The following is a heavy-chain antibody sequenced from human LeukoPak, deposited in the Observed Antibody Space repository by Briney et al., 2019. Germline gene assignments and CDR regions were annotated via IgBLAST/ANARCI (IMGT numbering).Heavy chain of an antibody. J-gene: IGHJ4*02. CDR1: GFTFSIYG. D-gene: IGHD3-10*01. V-gene: IGHV3-33*01. CDR3: ARASGPFDY. CDR2: IWNDGSNK. Sequence: GGSLRLSRAASGFTFSIYGLHWVRQAPGKGLDWVAVIWNDGSNKYYADSVKGRFTISRDNSKNTLYLQMNSLRAEDTAVYSCARASGPFDYWGQATLVT.